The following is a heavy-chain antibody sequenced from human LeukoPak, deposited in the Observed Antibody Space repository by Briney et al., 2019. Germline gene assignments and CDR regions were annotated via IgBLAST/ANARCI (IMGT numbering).Heavy chain of an antibody. V-gene: IGHV4-34*01. Sequence: PSETLSLTSAVYVGSLRGYYWSWIPQPPSKGLEWIREINHSGHTNDNPSLQSRVAMSVDTSKNQFSLNLSSVTAADTAVYYCARHEYRWRGAFDIWGQGRTVTVSS. CDR2: INHSGHT. D-gene: IGHD2/OR15-2a*01. J-gene: IGHJ3*02. CDR3: ARHEYRWRGAFDI. CDR1: VGSLRGYY.